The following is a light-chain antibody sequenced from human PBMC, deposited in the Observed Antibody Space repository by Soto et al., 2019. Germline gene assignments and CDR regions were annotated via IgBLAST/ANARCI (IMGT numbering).Light chain of an antibody. CDR1: QGVGTY. V-gene: IGKV3-15*01. CDR3: QQYDDWPLT. CDR2: GAS. Sequence: EIVMTQSPVTLSVSPGEGATLSCRASQGVGTYLAWYQQKVGQTPRLLIYGASTRATGIPGRFSGSGSGTEFTLTISDLQSEDIAVYYCQQYDDWPLTFGEGTKVEIK. J-gene: IGKJ4*01.